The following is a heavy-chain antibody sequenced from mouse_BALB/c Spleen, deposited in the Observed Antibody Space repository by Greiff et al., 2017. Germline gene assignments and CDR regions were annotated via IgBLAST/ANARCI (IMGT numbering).Heavy chain of an antibody. D-gene: IGHD2-3*01. CDR3: ASLYDGYYF. Sequence: QVQLKESGAELARPGASVKLSCKASGYTFTDYYINWVKQRTGQGLEWIGEIYPGSGNTYYNEKFKGKATLTADKSSSTAYMQLSSLTSEDSAVYFCASLYDGYYFWGQGTSVTVSS. V-gene: IGHV1-77*01. CDR2: IYPGSGNT. J-gene: IGHJ4*01. CDR1: GYTFTDYY.